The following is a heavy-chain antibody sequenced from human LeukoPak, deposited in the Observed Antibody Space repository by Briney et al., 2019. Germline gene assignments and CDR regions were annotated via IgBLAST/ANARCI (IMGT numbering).Heavy chain of an antibody. CDR2: IYYSGST. J-gene: IGHJ4*02. Sequence: PSETLSLTCTVSGGSISSSSYYWGWIRQPPGKGLEWIGSIYYSGSTYYNPSLKSRVTISVDTSKNQFSLKLSSVTAADTAVYYCARLCGYGDYVYFDYWGQGTLVTVSS. CDR1: GGSISSSSYY. D-gene: IGHD4-17*01. CDR3: ARLCGYGDYVYFDY. V-gene: IGHV4-39*01.